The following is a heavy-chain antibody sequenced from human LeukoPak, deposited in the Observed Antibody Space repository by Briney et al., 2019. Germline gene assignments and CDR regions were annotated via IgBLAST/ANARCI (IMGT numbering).Heavy chain of an antibody. CDR2: IIPIFGAA. CDR1: VGTFSSYA. D-gene: IGHD3-10*01. Sequence: SVKVSCMPSVGTFSSYAISWARQAPGQGGEWMGRIIPIFGAANYAQKFQGRVTITADESTSTAYMELSSLRSEDTAVYYCARGGDAQYFQHWGQGTLVTVSS. V-gene: IGHV1-69*01. CDR3: ARGGDAQYFQH. J-gene: IGHJ1*01.